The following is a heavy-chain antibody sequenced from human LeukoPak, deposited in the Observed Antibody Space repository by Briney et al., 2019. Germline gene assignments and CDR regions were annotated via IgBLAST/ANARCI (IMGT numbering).Heavy chain of an antibody. CDR1: GYTFTGYY. V-gene: IGHV1-2*02. Sequence: ASVKVSCKASGYTFTGYYMHWVRQAPGQGLEWMGWINPNSGGTNYAQKFQGRVTMTRDTSISTAYMELSRLRSDDTAVYYRAREEVYYYGSGPDYWGQGTLVTVSS. CDR3: AREEVYYYGSGPDY. CDR2: INPNSGGT. J-gene: IGHJ4*02. D-gene: IGHD3-10*01.